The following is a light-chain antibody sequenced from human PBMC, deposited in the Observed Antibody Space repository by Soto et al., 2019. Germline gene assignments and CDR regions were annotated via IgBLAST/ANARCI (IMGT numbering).Light chain of an antibody. J-gene: IGKJ4*02. CDR1: QSIGSH. CDR3: LQTYSLPVA. Sequence: IQVAQSPSSLSASVGDRVTITCRASQSIGSHLNWYQQKPGTAPNLLIYGASRLHGGVPSRFSGSGSGTDVTLTISTLQPEDFATYYCLQTYSLPVAFGGGTKVDIK. V-gene: IGKV1-39*01. CDR2: GAS.